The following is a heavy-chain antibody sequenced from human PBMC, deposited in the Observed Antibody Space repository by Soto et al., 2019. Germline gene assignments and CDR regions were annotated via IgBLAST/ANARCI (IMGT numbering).Heavy chain of an antibody. D-gene: IGHD3-10*01. Sequence: QTLSLTCVISGDSVSSNSAGWNWIRQSPSRGLEWLGRTYYKSKWNNDYALSVKSRITINPDTSKNQFSLHLYSVTPEDTAVYYCTGLTWFRGMDVWGQGTPVTVSS. CDR2: TYYKSKWNN. CDR1: GDSVSSNSAG. J-gene: IGHJ6*02. V-gene: IGHV6-1*01. CDR3: TGLTWFRGMDV.